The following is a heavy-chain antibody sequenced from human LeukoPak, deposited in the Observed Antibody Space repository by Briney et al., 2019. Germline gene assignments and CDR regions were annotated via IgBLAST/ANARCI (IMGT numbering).Heavy chain of an antibody. Sequence: GRSLRLSCAASGFTFSSYGMHWVRQAPGKGLEWVAVTSCDGSNKYYADSVKGRFTISRDNSKNTLYLQMNSLRAEDTAVYYCAKDMAKLRYFDWLPLFDYWGQGTLVTVSS. CDR3: AKDMAKLRYFDWLPLFDY. D-gene: IGHD3-9*01. V-gene: IGHV3-30*18. CDR2: TSCDGSNK. J-gene: IGHJ4*02. CDR1: GFTFSSYG.